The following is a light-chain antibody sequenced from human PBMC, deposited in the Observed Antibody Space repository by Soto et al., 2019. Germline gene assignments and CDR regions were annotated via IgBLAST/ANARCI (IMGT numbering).Light chain of an antibody. Sequence: QSALTQPASVSGSPGQSITISCAGTSSDIGGYNYVSWYQQHPGKAPKVMIYEVSNRPSGVSNRFSGSKSGNTASLTISGLQAEYEADYYCSSYTSSSTLYVFGSGTKVTVL. CDR2: EVS. CDR1: SSDIGGYNY. CDR3: SSYTSSSTLYV. J-gene: IGLJ1*01. V-gene: IGLV2-14*01.